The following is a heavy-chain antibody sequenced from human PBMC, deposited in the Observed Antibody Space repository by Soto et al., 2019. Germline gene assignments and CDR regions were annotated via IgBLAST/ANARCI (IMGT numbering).Heavy chain of an antibody. D-gene: IGHD3-10*01. CDR1: GYTFTSYY. V-gene: IGHV1-46*01. CDR2: INLSGGST. J-gene: IGHJ4*02. Sequence: ASVKVSCKASGYTFTSYYMHWVRQAPGQGLEWMGIINLSGGSTSYAQKFQGRVTMTRDTSTSTVYMELSSLRSEDTAVYYCARILSSFGELLALDYWGQGTLVTVSS. CDR3: ARILSSFGELLALDY.